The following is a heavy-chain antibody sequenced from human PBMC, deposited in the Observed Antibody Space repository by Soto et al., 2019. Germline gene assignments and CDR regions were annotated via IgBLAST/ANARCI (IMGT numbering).Heavy chain of an antibody. Sequence: QITLKESGPTLVKPTQTLTLTCTFSGFSLSTNGVGVGWIRQSPGTALEWLALIYWDDDKRYNTSLKSNLTITKDTSKNQVVLTMTNMDAVDTGTYYCAHRTGAPGYFNYWGQGTLVTVSS. CDR1: GFSLSTNGVG. J-gene: IGHJ4*02. CDR3: AHRTGAPGYFNY. D-gene: IGHD2-8*02. V-gene: IGHV2-5*02. CDR2: IYWDDDK.